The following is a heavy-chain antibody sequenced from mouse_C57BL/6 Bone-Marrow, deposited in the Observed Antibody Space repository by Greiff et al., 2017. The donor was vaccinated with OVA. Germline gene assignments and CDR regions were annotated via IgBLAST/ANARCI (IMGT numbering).Heavy chain of an antibody. CDR2: IDPNSGGT. D-gene: IGHD1-1*01. Sequence: VQLQQPGAELVKPGASVKLSCKASGYTFTSYWMHWVKQRPGRGLEWIGRIDPNSGGTKYNEKFKSKATLTVDKPSSTAYMQLSSLTSEDSAVYYCARGEFITTVVATHYFDYWGQGTTLTVSS. V-gene: IGHV1-72*01. CDR1: GYTFTSYW. CDR3: ARGEFITTVVATHYFDY. J-gene: IGHJ2*01.